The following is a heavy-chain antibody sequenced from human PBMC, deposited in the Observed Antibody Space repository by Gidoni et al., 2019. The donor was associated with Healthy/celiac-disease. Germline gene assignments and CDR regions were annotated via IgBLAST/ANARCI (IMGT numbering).Heavy chain of an antibody. CDR3: ARHGGIAAAGTDNDY. J-gene: IGHJ4*02. CDR2: IYYSGST. V-gene: IGHV4-39*01. D-gene: IGHD6-13*01. Sequence: QLQLQESGPGLVKPSETLSLTCTVSGGSISSSSYYWGWIRQPPGKGLEWIGSIYYSGSTYYNPSLKSRVTISVDTSKNQFSLKLSSVTAADTAVYYCARHGGIAAAGTDNDYWGQGTLVTVSS. CDR1: GGSISSSSYY.